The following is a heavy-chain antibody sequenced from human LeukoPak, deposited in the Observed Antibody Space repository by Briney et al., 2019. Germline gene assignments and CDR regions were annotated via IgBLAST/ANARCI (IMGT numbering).Heavy chain of an antibody. V-gene: IGHV3-23*01. CDR2: ISGSGGST. CDR3: AKDYIYGSGSYYFDY. J-gene: IGHJ4*02. Sequence: GGSLRLSCAASGFTFSDYYMSWIRQAPGKGLEWVSAISGSGGSTYYADSVKGRFTISRDNSKNTLYLQMNSLRAEDTAVYYCAKDYIYGSGSYYFDYWGQGTLVTVSS. D-gene: IGHD3-10*01. CDR1: GFTFSDYY.